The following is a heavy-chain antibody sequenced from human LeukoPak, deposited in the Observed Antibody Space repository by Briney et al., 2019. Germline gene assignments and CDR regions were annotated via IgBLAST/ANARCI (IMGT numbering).Heavy chain of an antibody. Sequence: GGPLRLPCAAPGFTFSSYETNWARQAPGKGLEWVSYISISGSTIYYADSVKGRFTIYRENAKNSLYLQMNSLRAEETAVYYCARDWKVRGVIIPFDYWGQGTLVTVSS. CDR2: ISISGSTI. CDR1: GFTFSSYE. CDR3: ARDWKVRGVIIPFDY. V-gene: IGHV3-48*03. J-gene: IGHJ4*02. D-gene: IGHD3-10*01.